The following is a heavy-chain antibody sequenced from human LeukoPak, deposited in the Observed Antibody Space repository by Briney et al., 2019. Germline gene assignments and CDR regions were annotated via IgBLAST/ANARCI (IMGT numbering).Heavy chain of an antibody. V-gene: IGHV1-8*01. CDR2: MNPNRGDS. CDR3: AGRYCISTGCSAFDY. Sequence: ASVKVSCKASGYTFTNYDINWVRQATGQGLEWMGWMNPNRGDSHSVDKVQGRVTITSDTSIRTSYMELSGLRADDTAVYYFAGRYCISTGCSAFDYWGPGTPVTVSS. J-gene: IGHJ4*02. CDR1: GYTFTNYD. D-gene: IGHD2-2*01.